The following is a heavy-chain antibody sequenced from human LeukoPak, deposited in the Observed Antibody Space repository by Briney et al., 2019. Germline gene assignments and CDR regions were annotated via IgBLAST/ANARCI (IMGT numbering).Heavy chain of an antibody. CDR2: IYYSGST. D-gene: IGHD5-12*01. CDR1: GGSISSSSYY. J-gene: IGHJ6*02. Sequence: SETLSLTCTVPGGSISSSSYYWGWIRQPPGKGLEWIGSIYYSGSTYYNPSLKSRVTISVDTSKNQFSLKLSSVTAADTAVYYCARSAVIVATNPYYYYGMDVWGQGTTVTVSS. V-gene: IGHV4-39*07. CDR3: ARSAVIVATNPYYYYGMDV.